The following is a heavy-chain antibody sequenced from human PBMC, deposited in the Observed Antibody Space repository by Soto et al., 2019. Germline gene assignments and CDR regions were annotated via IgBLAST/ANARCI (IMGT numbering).Heavy chain of an antibody. Sequence: PSETLSLTCTVSGGSMNSHDYYWSWIRQPPGKGLEWIGYIHNSGSTYYNPSLKSRLTISSDMSKNQFSLRLNSVTAADTALYFCDRGEVRGPFDIWGQGTKVTV. D-gene: IGHD3-10*01. CDR1: GGSMNSHDYY. V-gene: IGHV4-30-4*01. J-gene: IGHJ3*02. CDR2: IHNSGST. CDR3: DRGEVRGPFDI.